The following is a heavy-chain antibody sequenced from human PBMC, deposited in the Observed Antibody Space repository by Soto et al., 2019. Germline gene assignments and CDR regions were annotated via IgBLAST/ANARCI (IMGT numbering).Heavy chain of an antibody. D-gene: IGHD6-13*01. Sequence: PSETLSLTCTVFGDSVSSGRYYWSWIRQPPGKGLEWIGHIYYSGSTNYNPPLKSRVTISIDMSKNQFSLKLSSVTAADTALYYCAGGIEAPGGWGQGTLVTVSS. CDR3: AGGIEAPGG. CDR2: IYYSGST. CDR1: GDSVSSGRYY. V-gene: IGHV4-61*01. J-gene: IGHJ4*02.